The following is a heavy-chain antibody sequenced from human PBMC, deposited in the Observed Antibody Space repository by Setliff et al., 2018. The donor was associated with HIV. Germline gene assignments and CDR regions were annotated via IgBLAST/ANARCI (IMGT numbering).Heavy chain of an antibody. CDR2: INHSGSN. J-gene: IGHJ4*02. CDR3: TRGKSMPTLVT. CDR1: GGSFSDYY. V-gene: IGHV4-34*01. D-gene: IGHD2-2*01. Sequence: SETLSLTCGVYGGSFSDYYWSWIRQPPGKGLEWIGEINHSGSNTYNPSLKSRVTLSVDTSKNQFSLKLTSVTAADTAVYYCTRGKSMPTLVTWGLGTLVTVSS.